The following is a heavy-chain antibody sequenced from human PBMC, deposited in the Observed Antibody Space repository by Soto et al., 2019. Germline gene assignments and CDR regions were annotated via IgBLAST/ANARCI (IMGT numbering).Heavy chain of an antibody. CDR1: GGTFSSYA. Sequence: QVQLVQSGAEVRQPASSVKVSCKTSGGTFSSYAISWVRQAPGQWLEWMGGIVPIVDTSTYAQKFQGRVTITADESTSTVYIELSSLRSDDTAVYYCVRVVAIPGYPDNWGQGTLVTVSS. CDR3: VRVVAIPGYPDN. D-gene: IGHD5-12*01. J-gene: IGHJ4*02. CDR2: IVPIVDTS. V-gene: IGHV1-69*12.